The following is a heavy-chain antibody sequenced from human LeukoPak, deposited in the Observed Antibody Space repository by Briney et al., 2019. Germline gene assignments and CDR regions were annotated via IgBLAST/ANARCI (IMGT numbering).Heavy chain of an antibody. V-gene: IGHV4-59*08. CDR2: IYYSGST. CDR1: GGSISSYY. CDR3: ARQGYGSGSYYFDY. J-gene: IGHJ4*02. Sequence: PSETLSLTCTVSGGSISSYYWSWIRQPPGKGLEWIGCIYYSGSTNYNPSLKSRVTISVDTSKNQFSLKLSSVTAADTAVYYCARQGYGSGSYYFDYWGQGTLVTVSS. D-gene: IGHD3-10*01.